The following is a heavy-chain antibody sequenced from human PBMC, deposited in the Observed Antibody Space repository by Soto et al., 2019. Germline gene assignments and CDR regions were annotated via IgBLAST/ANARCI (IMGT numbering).Heavy chain of an antibody. D-gene: IGHD3-10*01. CDR2: IWYDGSNK. Sequence: QVQLVESGGGVVQPGRSLRLSCAASGFTFSSYGMHWVRQAPGKGLEWVAVIWYDGSNKYYADSVKGRFTISRDNSKNTLDLQMKSLRAEDTAVYYCARELGGSGSFDPWGQGTLVTVSS. J-gene: IGHJ5*02. CDR1: GFTFSSYG. V-gene: IGHV3-33*01. CDR3: ARELGGSGSFDP.